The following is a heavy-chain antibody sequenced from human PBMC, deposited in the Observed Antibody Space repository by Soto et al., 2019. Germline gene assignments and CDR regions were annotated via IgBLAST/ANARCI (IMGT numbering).Heavy chain of an antibody. CDR1: GGSFSGYY. CDR2: INHSGST. Sequence: KLSETLSLTCAVYGGSFSGYYWSWIRQPPGKGLEWIGEINHSGSTNYNPSLKSRVTISVDTSKNQFSLKLSSVTAADTAVYYCARKDLGYDILTDNWFDAWGQGTLVTVSS. D-gene: IGHD3-9*01. CDR3: ARKDLGYDILTDNWFDA. V-gene: IGHV4-34*01. J-gene: IGHJ5*02.